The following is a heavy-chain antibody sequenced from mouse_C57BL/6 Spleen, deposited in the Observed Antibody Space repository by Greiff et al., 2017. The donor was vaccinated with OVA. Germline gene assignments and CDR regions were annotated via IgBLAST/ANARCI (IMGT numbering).Heavy chain of an antibody. Sequence: QVQLQQPGAELVKPGASVKMSCKASGYTFTSYWITWVKQRPGQGLEWIGDIYPGSGSTNYNEKFKGKATLTVDTSSSTAYLPLSSLPSEDPAVYYCAREELRYQPHRGYFDYWGQGTTLTASS. J-gene: IGHJ2*01. CDR1: GYTFTSYW. CDR3: AREELRYQPHRGYFDY. D-gene: IGHD1-1*01. V-gene: IGHV1-55*01. CDR2: IYPGSGST.